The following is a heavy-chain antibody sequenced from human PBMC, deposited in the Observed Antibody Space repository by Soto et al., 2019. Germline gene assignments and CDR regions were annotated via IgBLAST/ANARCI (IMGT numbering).Heavy chain of an antibody. Sequence: QVQLVESGGGVVQPGRSLRLSCAASGFTFSTYGMHWVRQAPGKGLEWVAVIWYDGSNKYYADSVKGRFTISRDNSKNTLYLQMNSLRAEDTAVYYCARDSEVSDACMDVWGQGTTVTVSS. V-gene: IGHV3-33*01. CDR3: ARDSEVSDACMDV. D-gene: IGHD1-26*01. CDR1: GFTFSTYG. J-gene: IGHJ6*02. CDR2: IWYDGSNK.